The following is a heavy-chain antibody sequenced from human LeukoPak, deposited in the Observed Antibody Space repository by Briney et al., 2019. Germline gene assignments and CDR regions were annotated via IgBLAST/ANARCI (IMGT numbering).Heavy chain of an antibody. V-gene: IGHV4-31*03. D-gene: IGHD3-22*01. CDR2: IYYSGST. J-gene: IGHJ4*02. Sequence: SETLSLTCTVSGDSISRSTYYWSWIRQHPGKGLEGIGYIYYSGSTYYNPSLKSRVTISVDTSKNQFSLKLSSVTAADTAVYYCARGYYYDSSGVDYRGQGTLVTVSS. CDR1: GDSISRSTYY. CDR3: ARGYYYDSSGVDY.